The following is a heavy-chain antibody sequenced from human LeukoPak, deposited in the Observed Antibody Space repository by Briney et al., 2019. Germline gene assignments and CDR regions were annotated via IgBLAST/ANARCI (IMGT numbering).Heavy chain of an antibody. J-gene: IGHJ6*02. Sequence: GGSLRLSCAASGFTFSSYAMHWVRQAPGKGLEGGAVISYDGSNKYYADSVKGRFTISRDNSKNTLYLQMNSLRAEDTAVYYCARATGYSSSWYSSQNGMDVWGQGTTVTVSS. D-gene: IGHD6-13*01. V-gene: IGHV3-30*04. CDR3: ARATGYSSSWYSSQNGMDV. CDR2: ISYDGSNK. CDR1: GFTFSSYA.